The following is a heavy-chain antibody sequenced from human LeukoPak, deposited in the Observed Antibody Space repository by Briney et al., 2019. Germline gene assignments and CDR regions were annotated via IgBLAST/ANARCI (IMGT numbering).Heavy chain of an antibody. J-gene: IGHJ4*02. D-gene: IGHD3-22*01. Sequence: SETLSLTCAVYGGSFSGYYWSWIRQPPGKGLEWIGYIYHSGSTYYNPSLKSRVTISVDRSKNQFSLKLSSVTAADTAVYYCARSYDSSGYHFDYWGQGTLVTVSS. CDR1: GGSFSGYY. CDR2: IYHSGST. V-gene: IGHV4-34*01. CDR3: ARSYDSSGYHFDY.